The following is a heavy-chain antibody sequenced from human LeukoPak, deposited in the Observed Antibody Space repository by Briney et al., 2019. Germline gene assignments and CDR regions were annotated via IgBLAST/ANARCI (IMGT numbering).Heavy chain of an antibody. J-gene: IGHJ4*02. V-gene: IGHV4-34*01. CDR3: ARVGVEMATIGDYYFDY. CDR1: GGSFSGYY. Sequence: SETLSLTCAVYGGSFSGYYRSWLRQPPGKGLEGIGEINHSGSTNYNPSLKSRVTISVDTSKNQFSLKLSSVTAADTAVYYCARVGVEMATIGDYYFDYWGQGTLVTVSS. D-gene: IGHD5-24*01. CDR2: INHSGST.